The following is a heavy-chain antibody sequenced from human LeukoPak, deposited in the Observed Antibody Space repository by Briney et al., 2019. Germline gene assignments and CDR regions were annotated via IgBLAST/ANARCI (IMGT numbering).Heavy chain of an antibody. J-gene: IGHJ4*02. CDR2: IYYSGST. V-gene: IGHV4-30-4*01. CDR1: GGSISSGDYY. D-gene: IGHD2-2*01. Sequence: PSQTLSLTCTVSGGSISSGDYYRSWIRQPPGKGLEWIGYIYYSGSTYYNPSLKSRVTISVDTSKNQFSLKLSSVTAADTAVYYCARGSCSSTSCPFDYWGQGTLVTVSS. CDR3: ARGSCSSTSCPFDY.